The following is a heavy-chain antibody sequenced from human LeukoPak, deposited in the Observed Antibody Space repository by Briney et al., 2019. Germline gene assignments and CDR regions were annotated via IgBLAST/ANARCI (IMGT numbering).Heavy chain of an antibody. Sequence: ASVKVSCKASGYTFTSYGISWVRQAPGQGLEWMGWISAYNGNTNYAQKLQGRVTMTTNTSTSTAYMELRSLRSDDTAVYYCARDVYSGSYSDYWGQGTLVTVSS. D-gene: IGHD1-26*01. CDR1: GYTFTSYG. V-gene: IGHV1-18*01. CDR3: ARDVYSGSYSDY. J-gene: IGHJ4*02. CDR2: ISAYNGNT.